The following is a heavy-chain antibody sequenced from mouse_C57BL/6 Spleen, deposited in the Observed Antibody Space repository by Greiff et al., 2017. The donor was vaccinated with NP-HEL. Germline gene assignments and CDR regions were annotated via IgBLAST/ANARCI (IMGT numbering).Heavy chain of an antibody. J-gene: IGHJ3*01. V-gene: IGHV5-9-1*02. CDR1: GFAFLPTC. D-gene: IGHD2-1*01. CDR3: TRDNYGNYAWFAY. Sequence: EVRLVESGEGLVTPGGERNGGGGASGFAFLPTCPSFFLPTPSNILEFVAYISIVVYYIYYADPVKGRFTISRDNARNTLYLQMSSLKSEDTAMYYCTRDNYGNYAWFAYWGQGTLVTVSA. CDR2: ISIVVYYI.